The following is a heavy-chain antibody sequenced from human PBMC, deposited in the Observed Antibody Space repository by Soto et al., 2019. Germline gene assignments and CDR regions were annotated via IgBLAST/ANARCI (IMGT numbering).Heavy chain of an antibody. CDR1: GGSFSGYY. D-gene: IGHD3-10*01. J-gene: IGHJ6*04. Sequence: QVQLQQWGAGLLKPSETLSLTCAVYGGSFSGYYWSWIRQPPGKGLEWIGEINHSGSTNYNPSLKSRVTISVDTFKNPFYLKLRSVTAADTAVYYCARGGGVTFMVRASGKDMDVWGKGTTVTVSS. V-gene: IGHV4-34*01. CDR3: ARGGGVTFMVRASGKDMDV. CDR2: INHSGST.